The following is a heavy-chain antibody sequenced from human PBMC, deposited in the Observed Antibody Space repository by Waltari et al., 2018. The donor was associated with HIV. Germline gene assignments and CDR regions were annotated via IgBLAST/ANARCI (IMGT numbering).Heavy chain of an antibody. J-gene: IGHJ4*02. V-gene: IGHV4-59*01. CDR2: SYYSGST. CDR1: GGSISSYY. CDR3: ARDYSSGWYGAFDY. D-gene: IGHD6-19*01. Sequence: QVQLQESGPGLVKLSETLSLTCTVSGGSISSYYWSWIRQPPGKGLEWIGYSYYSGSTNYNPSLKSRVTISVDTSKNQFSLKLSSVTAADTAVYYCARDYSSGWYGAFDYWGQGTLVTVSS.